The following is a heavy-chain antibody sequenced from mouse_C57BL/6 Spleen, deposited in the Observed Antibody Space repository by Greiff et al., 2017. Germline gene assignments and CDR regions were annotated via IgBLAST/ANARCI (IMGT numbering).Heavy chain of an antibody. CDR1: GYAFTNYL. CDR3: ARDAVMYYYGSSSYYFDY. D-gene: IGHD1-1*01. J-gene: IGHJ2*01. V-gene: IGHV1-54*01. Sequence: QVQLKESGAELVRPGTSVKVSCKASGYAFTNYLIEWVKQRPGQGLEWIGVINPGSGGTNYNEKFKGKATLTADKSSSTAYMQLSSLTSEDSAVYFCARDAVMYYYGSSSYYFDYWGQGTTLTVSS. CDR2: INPGSGGT.